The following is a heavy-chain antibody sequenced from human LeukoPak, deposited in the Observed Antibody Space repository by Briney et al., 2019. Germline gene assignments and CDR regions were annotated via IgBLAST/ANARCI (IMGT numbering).Heavy chain of an antibody. CDR1: GESMRTGGYY. Sequence: SQTLSLTCSVSGESMRTGGYYWTWIRQHPGKGLEWIGYIYYSGSTYYNPSLKDRISMSVDTSNNRFSVKLTAVTAADTAVYFCARGDGSHSYAKGFDIWGQGTLVTVSS. D-gene: IGHD3-16*01. V-gene: IGHV4-31*03. J-gene: IGHJ3*02. CDR3: ARGDGSHSYAKGFDI. CDR2: IYYSGST.